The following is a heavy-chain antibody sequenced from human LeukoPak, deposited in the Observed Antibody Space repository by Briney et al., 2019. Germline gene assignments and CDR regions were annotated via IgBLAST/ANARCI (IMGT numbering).Heavy chain of an antibody. CDR3: AKFSGSHYYYYFMNV. J-gene: IGHJ6*03. CDR2: ISGSGGGT. Sequence: WVRQAPGKGLEWLSTISGSGGGTFYADSVKGRFTTSRDNSKNTLYLQMNSLRAEDTAVYYCAKFSGSHYYYYFMNVWGKGTTVNVSS. D-gene: IGHD1-26*01. V-gene: IGHV3-23*01.